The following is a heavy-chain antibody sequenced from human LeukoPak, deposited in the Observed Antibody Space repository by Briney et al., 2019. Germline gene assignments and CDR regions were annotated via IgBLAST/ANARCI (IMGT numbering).Heavy chain of an antibody. CDR1: GGSISTSNYY. D-gene: IGHD3-10*01. V-gene: IGHV4-61*01. CDR2: IYSSGST. J-gene: IGHJ6*03. CDR3: ARVYDSGSQAYFYYMDV. Sequence: SETLSLTCTVSGGSISTSNYYWSWIQQPPGKGLEWIGYIYSSGSTNYNPSLKSRVTMSVDTSKNQFSLKVNSVTAADTAVYYCARVYDSGSQAYFYYMDVWGKGTTVTISS.